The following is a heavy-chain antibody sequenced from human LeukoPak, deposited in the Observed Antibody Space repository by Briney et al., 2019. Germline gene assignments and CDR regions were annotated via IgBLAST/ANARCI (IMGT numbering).Heavy chain of an antibody. Sequence: PSETLSLTCTVSGGSVSSGSYYWSWLRQPPGQGLVWFGYIYYSGSTNYNPSLKSRVTISVDTSKNQFSLKLSSVTAADTAVYYCARDLGDYDNYFDYWGQGTLVTVSS. CDR3: ARDLGDYDNYFDY. J-gene: IGHJ4*02. CDR2: IYYSGST. D-gene: IGHD4-17*01. V-gene: IGHV4-61*01. CDR1: GGSVSSGSYY.